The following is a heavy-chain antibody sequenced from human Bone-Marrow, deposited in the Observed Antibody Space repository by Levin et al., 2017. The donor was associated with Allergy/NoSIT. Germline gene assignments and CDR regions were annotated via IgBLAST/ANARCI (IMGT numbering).Heavy chain of an antibody. V-gene: IGHV3-52*01. D-gene: IGHD2-21*02. CDR2: IKCDGSEK. J-gene: IGHJ3*02. Sequence: GGSLRLSCAASGFTFSSSWMHWVCQAPEKGQEWVADIKCDGSEKYYVDSVKGRLTISRDNAKNSLYLQVNSLRAEDMTVYYCVRGHGHIVVVTAPDAFDTWGQGTMVTVSA. CDR3: VRGHGHIVVVTAPDAFDT. CDR1: GFTFSSSW.